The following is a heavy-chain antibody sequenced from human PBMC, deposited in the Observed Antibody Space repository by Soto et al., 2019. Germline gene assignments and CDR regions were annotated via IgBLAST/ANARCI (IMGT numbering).Heavy chain of an antibody. CDR1: GFTFSSYA. V-gene: IGHV3-23*01. Sequence: GGSLRLSCAASGFTFSSYAMSWVRQAPGKGLEWVSAISGSGGSTYYADSVKGRFTISRDNSKNTLYLQMNSLRAEDTAVYYCAKVGWILTGYYTDDYWGQGTLVTVSS. CDR3: AKVGWILTGYYTDDY. CDR2: ISGSGGST. D-gene: IGHD3-9*01. J-gene: IGHJ4*02.